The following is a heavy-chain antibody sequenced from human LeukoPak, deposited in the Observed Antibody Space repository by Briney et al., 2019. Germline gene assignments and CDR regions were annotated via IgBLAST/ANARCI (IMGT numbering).Heavy chain of an antibody. CDR1: GYTFTDYS. V-gene: IGHV1-69-2*01. CDR2: VDPEDGET. D-gene: IGHD1-26*01. Sequence: ASVKVSCKASGYTFTDYSMHWVQQAPGKGLEWMGLVDPEDGETIYAEKFQGRVTITADTSTDTAYMELSSLRSEDTAVYYCATVGATTAYAFDIWGQGTMVTVSS. CDR3: ATVGATTAYAFDI. J-gene: IGHJ3*02.